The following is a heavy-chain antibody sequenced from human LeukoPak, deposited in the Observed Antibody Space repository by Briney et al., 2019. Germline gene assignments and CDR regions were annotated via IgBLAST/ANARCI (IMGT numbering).Heavy chain of an antibody. J-gene: IGHJ5*02. D-gene: IGHD3-22*01. CDR1: GGSISSGSYY. Sequence: SQTLSLTCTVSGGSISSGSYYWSWIRQPAGKGLEWIGRIYTSGSTNYNPSLKSRVTISVDTSKNQFSLKLSSVTAADTAVYYCARDGTYYYDSSGYYYQYSWFDPWGQGTLVTVSS. CDR2: IYTSGST. V-gene: IGHV4-61*02. CDR3: ARDGTYYYDSSGYYYQYSWFDP.